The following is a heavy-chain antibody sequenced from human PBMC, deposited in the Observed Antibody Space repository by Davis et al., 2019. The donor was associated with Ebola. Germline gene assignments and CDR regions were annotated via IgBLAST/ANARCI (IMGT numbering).Heavy chain of an antibody. CDR2: IFPGESDV. V-gene: IGHV5-51*01. D-gene: IGHD3-9*01. CDR1: GYDFSNYW. CDR3: TRNRKPHSDWLPFHYGLDL. J-gene: IGHJ6*04. Sequence: GESLKISCKGSGYDFSNYWIAWVRQMPGKGLEWMGMIFPGESDVRYSPSARGQVTISADKSISTAYLQWSTLKASDSAVYYCTRNRKPHSDWLPFHYGLDLWGKGTTISVYS.